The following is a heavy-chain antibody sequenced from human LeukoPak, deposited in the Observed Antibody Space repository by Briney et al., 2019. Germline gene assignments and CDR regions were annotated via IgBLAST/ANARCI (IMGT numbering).Heavy chain of an antibody. Sequence: GGSLRLSCAASGFTFSSYAMSWVRQAPGKGLEWVSAISGSGGSTYYADSVKGRFTISRDNSKNTLYLQMNSLRAEDTAVYYCARGVDTAMVTRPSIYYYYMDVWGKGTTVTVSS. V-gene: IGHV3-23*01. CDR1: GFTFSSYA. CDR3: ARGVDTAMVTRPSIYYYYMDV. CDR2: ISGSGGST. D-gene: IGHD5-18*01. J-gene: IGHJ6*03.